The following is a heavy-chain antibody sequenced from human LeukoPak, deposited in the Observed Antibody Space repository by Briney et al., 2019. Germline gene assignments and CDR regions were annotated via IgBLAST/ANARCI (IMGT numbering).Heavy chain of an antibody. V-gene: IGHV4-59*01. D-gene: IGHD3-22*01. CDR3: ARGGRYDSSGYYYEGYFDY. CDR1: GGSISSYY. Sequence: SETLSLTCTVSGGSISSYYWSWIRQPPGKGLEGIGYIYYSGSTNYNPSLKSRVTISEDTSKNQFSLKLSSVTAADTAVYYCARGGRYDSSGYYYEGYFDYWGQGTLVTVSS. J-gene: IGHJ4*02. CDR2: IYYSGST.